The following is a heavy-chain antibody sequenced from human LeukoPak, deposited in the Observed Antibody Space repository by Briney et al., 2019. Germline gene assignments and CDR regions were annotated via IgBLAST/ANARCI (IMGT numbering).Heavy chain of an antibody. Sequence: GGSLRLSCAASAFTFNSYSMSWVRQAPGKGLEWVSSITSTSVSTYYADSVKGRFTISRDNSKNTLYLQMNSLRAEDTAVYYCASSGSYLPEDYWGQGTLVTVSS. V-gene: IGHV3-21*01. J-gene: IGHJ4*02. CDR1: AFTFNSYS. CDR2: ITSTSVST. CDR3: ASSGSYLPEDY. D-gene: IGHD1-26*01.